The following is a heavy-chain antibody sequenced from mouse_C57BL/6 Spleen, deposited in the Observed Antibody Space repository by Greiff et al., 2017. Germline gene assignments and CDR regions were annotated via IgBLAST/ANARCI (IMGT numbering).Heavy chain of an antibody. J-gene: IGHJ4*01. Sequence: DVKLVESGGGLVQPKGSLKLSCAASGFSFNTYAMNWVRQAPGKGLEWVARIRSKSNNYATYYADSVKDRFTSSRDDSESMLYLQMNNLKTEDTAMYDWVRHDYDVNYYAMDYWGQGTAVTVSS. D-gene: IGHD2-4*01. CDR2: IRSKSNNYAT. CDR3: VRHDYDVNYYAMDY. CDR1: GFSFNTYA. V-gene: IGHV10-1*01.